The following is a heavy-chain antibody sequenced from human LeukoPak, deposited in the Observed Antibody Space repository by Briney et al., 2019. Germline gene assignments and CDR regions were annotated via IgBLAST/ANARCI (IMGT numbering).Heavy chain of an antibody. CDR3: ARGPSLGLDLWFGLEGY. CDR1: GYTFTSYY. Sequence: GASVTVSCKASGYTFTSYYMHWVRQAPGQGLEWMGVINPSGGSTSYAQKFQGRVTMTRDTSTSTVYMEVSSLRSEDTAVYYCARGPSLGLDLWFGLEGYWGQGTLVTVSS. V-gene: IGHV1-46*01. J-gene: IGHJ4*02. CDR2: INPSGGST. D-gene: IGHD3-10*01.